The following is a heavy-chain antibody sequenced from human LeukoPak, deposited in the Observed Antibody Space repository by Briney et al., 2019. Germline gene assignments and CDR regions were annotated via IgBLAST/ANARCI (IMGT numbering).Heavy chain of an antibody. CDR2: INSDGSST. V-gene: IGHV3-74*01. CDR1: GFIFSSYW. D-gene: IGHD2-15*01. CDR3: AKDGSRAWDIGFQH. Sequence: GGSLRLSCAASGFIFSSYWMHWVRQAPGKGLVWVSRINSDGSSTTYADSVKGRFTISRDNAKNTLYLQMNSLRAEDTAVYYCAKDGSRAWDIGFQHWGQGTLVTVSS. J-gene: IGHJ1*01.